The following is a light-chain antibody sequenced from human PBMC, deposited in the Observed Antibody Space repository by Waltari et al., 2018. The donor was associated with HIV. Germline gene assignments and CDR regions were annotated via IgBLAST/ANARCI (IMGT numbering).Light chain of an antibody. CDR1: SSNIGRSY. Sequence: QSVLTQPPSASGTPGQRVTISCSGSSSNIGRSYIYWYQQLPGTAPKLLIYGSNQRPSGVPDRFSGSKSGTSASLAISGLRSEDEADYYCVAWDDSLSGRVFGGGTKLTVL. CDR2: GSN. J-gene: IGLJ3*02. V-gene: IGLV1-47*01. CDR3: VAWDDSLSGRV.